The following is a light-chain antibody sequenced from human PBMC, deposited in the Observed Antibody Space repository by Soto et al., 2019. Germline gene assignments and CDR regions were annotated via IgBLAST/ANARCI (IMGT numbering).Light chain of an antibody. J-gene: IGKJ1*01. V-gene: IGKV2-30*01. CDR1: EGIENSDGKTY. Sequence: DTGRQSSCVTGWIREGIENSDGKTYLSWFKQRPGQSPRRLISEFSKRDSGVRDRFTVCGLRTDFTLDIFSFEAEAVGGYYCMQGRHLARTFGQGTKVDIK. CDR2: EFS. CDR3: MQGRHLART.